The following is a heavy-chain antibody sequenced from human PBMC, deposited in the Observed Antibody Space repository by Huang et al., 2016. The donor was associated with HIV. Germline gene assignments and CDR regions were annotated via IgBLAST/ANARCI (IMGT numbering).Heavy chain of an antibody. J-gene: IGHJ4*02. CDR1: GGSFSGYY. V-gene: IGHV4-34*01. CDR2: INHSRST. D-gene: IGHD3-22*01. CDR3: ARLYFPTASSVYRASPRYFDY. Sequence: QVQLQQWGAGLLKPSETLSLTCAVYGGSFSGYYWSWIRPPPGKGLEWIGEINHSRSTNYNASIKSRVTISVDTSKKQFSLKLSSVTAADTAVYYCARLYFPTASSVYRASPRYFDYWGQGTLVTVSS.